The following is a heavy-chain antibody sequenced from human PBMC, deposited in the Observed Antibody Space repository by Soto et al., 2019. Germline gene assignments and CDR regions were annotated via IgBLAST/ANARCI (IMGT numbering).Heavy chain of an antibody. Sequence: QVQLVQSGAEVKEPGSAVKVSCKAPADSFSSYGISWVRQAPGQGLEWMVGIIPIFGTTNYAEKFQGRVTITAAESTNTAYMELSSLRSEDTALYYCARVFPDGWVEPGVVRGYLDTWGRGTLVTVSS. CDR3: ARVFPDGWVEPGVVRGYLDT. D-gene: IGHD3-3*01. V-gene: IGHV1-69*01. J-gene: IGHJ4*02. CDR2: IIPIFGTT. CDR1: ADSFSSYG.